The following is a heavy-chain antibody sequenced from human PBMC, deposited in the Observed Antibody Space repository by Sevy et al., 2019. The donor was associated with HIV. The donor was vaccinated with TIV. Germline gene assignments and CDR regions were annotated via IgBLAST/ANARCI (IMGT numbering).Heavy chain of an antibody. CDR1: GGSFSGYY. D-gene: IGHD3-16*02. CDR2: INHSGST. J-gene: IGHJ4*02. V-gene: IGHV4-34*01. CDR3: AREQLITFGGVIAPFDY. Sequence: SETLSLTCAVYGGSFSGYYWSWIRQPPGKGLEWIGEINHSGSTNYNPSLKSRVTISVDTSKNQFSLKLSSVIAADTAVYYCAREQLITFGGVIAPFDYWGQGTLVTVSS.